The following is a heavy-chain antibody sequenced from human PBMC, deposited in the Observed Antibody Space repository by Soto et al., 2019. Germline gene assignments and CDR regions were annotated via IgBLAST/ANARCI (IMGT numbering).Heavy chain of an antibody. Sequence: QVQLVQSGAEVKKPGASVKVSCKASGYTFTSYGISWVRQAPGQGLEWMGWISVYNGNTNYAQKLQGRVTMTTDTPTSKAYMELRSLRSEDTAVYYCARDRGAYGMDVWGKGTTVTVSS. V-gene: IGHV1-18*01. J-gene: IGHJ6*04. CDR3: ARDRGAYGMDV. CDR1: GYTFTSYG. CDR2: ISVYNGNT.